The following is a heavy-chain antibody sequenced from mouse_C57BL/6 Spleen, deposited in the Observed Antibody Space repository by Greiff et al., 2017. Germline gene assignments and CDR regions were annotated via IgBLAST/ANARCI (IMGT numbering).Heavy chain of an antibody. CDR3: ARDPTTVVAPYAMDY. CDR2: INPSNGGT. D-gene: IGHD1-1*01. J-gene: IGHJ4*01. Sequence: QVQLQQPGTELVKPGASVKLSCKASGYTFTSYWMHWVKQRPGQGLEWIGNINPSNGGTNYNEKFKSKATLTVDKSSSTAYMQLSSLTSEDSAVYYCARDPTTVVAPYAMDYWGQGTSVTVSS. CDR1: GYTFTSYW. V-gene: IGHV1-53*01.